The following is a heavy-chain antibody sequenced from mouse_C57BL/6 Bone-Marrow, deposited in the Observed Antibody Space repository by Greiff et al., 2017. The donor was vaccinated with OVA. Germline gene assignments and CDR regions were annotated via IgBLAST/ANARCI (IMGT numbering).Heavy chain of an antibody. V-gene: IGHV1-63*01. J-gene: IGHJ3*01. CDR3: ARWGDYDACAY. D-gene: IGHD2-4*01. Sequence: VQLQQSGAELVRPGTSVKMSCKASGYTFTNYWIGWAKQRPGHGLEWIGDIYPGGGYTNYNEKFKGKATLTADKSSSTAYMQFSSLTSEDSAIYYCARWGDYDACAYWGQGTLVTVSA. CDR2: IYPGGGYT. CDR1: GYTFTNYW.